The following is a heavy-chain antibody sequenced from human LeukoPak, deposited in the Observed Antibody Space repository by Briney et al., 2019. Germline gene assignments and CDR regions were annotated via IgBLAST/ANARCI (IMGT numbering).Heavy chain of an antibody. D-gene: IGHD5-18*01. CDR1: GGSISSSNYY. V-gene: IGHV4-39*07. CDR2: IYYSGSA. J-gene: IGHJ3*02. CDR3: ARSRSGYSYDHAAFEI. Sequence: SETLSLTCTVSGGSISSSNYYWGWIRQPPGKGLEWIGNIYYSGSAYYNPSLRSRVTISVDTSRNQFSLKLSSVTAADTAVYYCARSRSGYSYDHAAFEIWGQGTMVTVSS.